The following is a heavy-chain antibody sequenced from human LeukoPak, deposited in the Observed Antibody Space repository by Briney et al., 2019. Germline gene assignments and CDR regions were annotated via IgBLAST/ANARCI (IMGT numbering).Heavy chain of an antibody. CDR2: INPNSGNT. CDR3: ARGATAGRFSLRPTGAYYMDV. Sequence: ASVKVSCKASGYTFTGYYMHWVRQAPGQGLEWMGWINPNSGNTGYAQKFQGRVTMTRNTSISTAYMELSSLRFDDTAVYYCARGATAGRFSLRPTGAYYMDVWGKGTTVTVSS. CDR1: GYTFTGYY. V-gene: IGHV1-8*02. D-gene: IGHD6-13*01. J-gene: IGHJ6*03.